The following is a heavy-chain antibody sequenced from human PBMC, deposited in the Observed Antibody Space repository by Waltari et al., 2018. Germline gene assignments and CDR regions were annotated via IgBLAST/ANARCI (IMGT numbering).Heavy chain of an antibody. CDR2: IYPGDSDT. J-gene: IGHJ6*02. CDR1: GYSFTSYW. CDR3: ARHWSIADSQQAATTSNYYYYYGMDV. V-gene: IGHV5-51*01. D-gene: IGHD6-6*01. Sequence: EVQLVQSGAEVKKPGESLKISCKGSGYSFTSYWIGWVRQMPGKGLEWMGIIYPGDSDTRYSPSFQGQVTISADKSISTAYLQWSSLKASDTAMYYCARHWSIADSQQAATTSNYYYYYGMDVWGQGTTVTVSS.